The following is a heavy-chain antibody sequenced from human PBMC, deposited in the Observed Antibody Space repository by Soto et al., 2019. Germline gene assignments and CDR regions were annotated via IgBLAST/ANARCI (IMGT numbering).Heavy chain of an antibody. CDR3: ARDKLRYFDWLLYTPVYFDY. J-gene: IGHJ4*02. D-gene: IGHD3-9*01. CDR2: ISYDGSNK. CDR1: GFTFSSYA. V-gene: IGHV3-30-3*01. Sequence: GGSLRLSCAASGFTFSSYAMHWVRQAPGKGLEWVAVISYDGSNKYYADSVKGRFTISRDNSKNTLYLQMNSLRAEDTAVYYCARDKLRYFDWLLYTPVYFDYWGQGTLVTVSS.